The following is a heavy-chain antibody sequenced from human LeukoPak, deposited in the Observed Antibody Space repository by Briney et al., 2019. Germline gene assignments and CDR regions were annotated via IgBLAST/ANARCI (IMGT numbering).Heavy chain of an antibody. D-gene: IGHD3-3*01. CDR2: ISAYNGNT. CDR3: ARDLEYDFWSGYYQEHWFDP. CDR1: GYTFTSYG. V-gene: IGHV1-18*01. J-gene: IGHJ5*02. Sequence: GASVKGSCKASGYTFTSYGVSWVRQAPGQGLEWMGWISAYNGNTNYAQKLQGRVTMTTDTSTSTAYMELRSLRSDDTAVYYCARDLEYDFWSGYYQEHWFDPWGQGTLVTVSS.